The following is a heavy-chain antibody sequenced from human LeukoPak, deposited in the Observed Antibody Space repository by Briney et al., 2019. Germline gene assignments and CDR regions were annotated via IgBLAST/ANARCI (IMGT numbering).Heavy chain of an antibody. Sequence: GGSLRLSCAASGFTFSSYSMNWVRQAPGKGLEWVSYISSSSSTIYYADSVKGRFTISRDNAKNSLYLQMNSLRAEDTAVYYCARDLKTMVRGVIMGRSGWGRGTLVTVSS. J-gene: IGHJ4*02. CDR3: ARDLKTMVRGVIMGRSG. CDR2: ISSSSSTI. CDR1: GFTFSSYS. D-gene: IGHD3-10*01. V-gene: IGHV3-48*01.